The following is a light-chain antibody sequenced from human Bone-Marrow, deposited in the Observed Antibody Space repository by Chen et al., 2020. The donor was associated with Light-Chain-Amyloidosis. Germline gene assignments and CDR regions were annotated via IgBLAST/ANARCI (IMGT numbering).Light chain of an antibody. CDR2: TDT. CDR1: DLPTKY. CDR3: QSPDSSGTYEVV. Sequence: SYELTQPPSVSVSPGQTARITCSGDDLPTKYAYWYQQKPGQAPVLVIHTDTERPSEISERFSGSRAGTTATVPISGVDAEVEADSRCQSPDSSGTYEVVFGGGTKLTVL. V-gene: IGLV3-25*02. J-gene: IGLJ3*02.